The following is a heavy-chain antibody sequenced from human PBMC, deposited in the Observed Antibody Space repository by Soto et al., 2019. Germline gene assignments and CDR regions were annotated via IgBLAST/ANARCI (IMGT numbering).Heavy chain of an antibody. J-gene: IGHJ4*02. CDR3: ARGSLLGTFDY. CDR2: IYHSGST. V-gene: IGHV4-30-2*01. D-gene: IGHD7-27*01. CDR1: GGSISSGGYS. Sequence: KPSETLSLTCAVSGGSISSGGYSWSWIRQPPGKGLEWIGYIYHSGSTYYNPSLKSRVTISVDRSKNQFSLKLSSVTAADTAVYYCARGSLLGTFDYWGQGTLVTVSS.